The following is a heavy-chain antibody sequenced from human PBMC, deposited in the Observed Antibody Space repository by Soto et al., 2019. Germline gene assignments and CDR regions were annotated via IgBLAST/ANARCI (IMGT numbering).Heavy chain of an antibody. V-gene: IGHV1-18*01. Sequence: QVQVVQSGAEVKKPGASVKVSCQASGYTFINYGISWVRQAPGQGLEWMGWISAYNGDTNYAQKFQGRVTMTTDTSTRTAHMALRSLRSDDSAVYYWARDTYCSGGTCYPNFGYWGQVTMVTVSS. J-gene: IGHJ4*02. CDR1: GYTFINYG. CDR3: ARDTYCSGGTCYPNFGY. CDR2: ISAYNGDT. D-gene: IGHD2-15*01.